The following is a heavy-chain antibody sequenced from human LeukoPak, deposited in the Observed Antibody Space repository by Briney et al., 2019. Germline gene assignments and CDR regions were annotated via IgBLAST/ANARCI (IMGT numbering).Heavy chain of an antibody. Sequence: GGSLRLSCTASGFTFGDYAMSWFRQAPGEGLEWVGFIRSKAHGGTTEYAASVKGGFTISRDDSKSIAYLQMDSLKTEDTAVYYCTRAGRYCSGGSCYSFYWGQGTLVTVSS. CDR3: TRAGRYCSGGSCYSFY. V-gene: IGHV3-49*03. CDR2: IRSKAHGGTT. D-gene: IGHD2-15*01. J-gene: IGHJ4*02. CDR1: GFTFGDYA.